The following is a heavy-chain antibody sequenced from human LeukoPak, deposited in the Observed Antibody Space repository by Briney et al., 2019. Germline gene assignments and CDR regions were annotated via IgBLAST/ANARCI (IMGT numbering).Heavy chain of an antibody. V-gene: IGHV4-34*01. D-gene: IGHD3-10*01. CDR3: ARGRKPPRSYGSGSYYGY. CDR1: GGSFSGYY. CDR2: INHSGST. J-gene: IGHJ4*02. Sequence: KPSETLSLTCAVYGGSFSGYYWSWIRQPPGKGLEWIGEINHSGSTNYNPSLKSRVTISVDTSKNQFSLKLSSVTAADTAVYYCARGRKPPRSYGSGSYYGYWGQGTLVTVSS.